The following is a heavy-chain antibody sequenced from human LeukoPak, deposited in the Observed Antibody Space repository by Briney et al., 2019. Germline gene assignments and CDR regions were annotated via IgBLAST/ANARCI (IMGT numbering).Heavy chain of an antibody. CDR2: ISSTGHTI. V-gene: IGHV3-48*02. CDR3: QRGGHYSSSKCFANAFDI. CDR1: SLTFATYS. D-gene: IGHD2-2*01. Sequence: GGSLRLSYAASSLTFATYSTICVRQAPGKGLEWLSYISSTGHTIYSADSVKGRFTISRDNAKNSLFLQMNSLRDEDTSVYYCQRGGHYSSSKCFANAFDIWGQGTMVTVSS. J-gene: IGHJ3*02.